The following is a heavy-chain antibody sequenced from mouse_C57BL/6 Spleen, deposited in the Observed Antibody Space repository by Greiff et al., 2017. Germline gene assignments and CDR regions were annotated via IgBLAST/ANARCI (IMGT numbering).Heavy chain of an antibody. Sequence: QLQQSGAELVRPGTSVKVSCKASGYAFTNYLIEWVKQRPGQGLEWIGVINPGSGGTNYNEKFKGKATLTADKSSSTAYMQLSSLTSEDSAVYFCARTLYYGSSYDYAMDYWGQGTSVTVSS. V-gene: IGHV1-54*01. CDR2: INPGSGGT. CDR1: GYAFTNYL. J-gene: IGHJ4*01. CDR3: ARTLYYGSSYDYAMDY. D-gene: IGHD1-1*01.